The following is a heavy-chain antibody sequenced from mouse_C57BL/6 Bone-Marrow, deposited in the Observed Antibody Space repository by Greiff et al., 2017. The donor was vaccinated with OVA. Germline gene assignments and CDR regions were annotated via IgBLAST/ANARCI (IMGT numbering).Heavy chain of an antibody. J-gene: IGHJ1*03. CDR3: ARHPSRVYFDV. Sequence: EVKLVESGGGLVKPGGSLKLSCAASGFTFSSYTMSWVRQTPEKRLEWVATISGGGGNTYYPDSVKGRFTISRDNAKNTLYLQMSSLRSEDTALYYCARHPSRVYFDVWGTGTTVTVSS. V-gene: IGHV5-9*01. CDR1: GFTFSSYT. CDR2: ISGGGGNT.